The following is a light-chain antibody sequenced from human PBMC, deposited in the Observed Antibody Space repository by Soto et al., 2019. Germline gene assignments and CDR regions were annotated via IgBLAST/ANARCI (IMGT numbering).Light chain of an antibody. CDR1: QTITTY. CDR3: QQSYSTPPYT. Sequence: DIQMTQSPSSLSASVGDRVTITCRASQTITTYLNWYQQKPGKAPKLLIYGASNLRSGVPSRLSGGGSGTDFTLTIGILQPEDSATYFCQQSYSTPPYTFGQGTKVDIK. J-gene: IGKJ2*01. V-gene: IGKV1-39*01. CDR2: GAS.